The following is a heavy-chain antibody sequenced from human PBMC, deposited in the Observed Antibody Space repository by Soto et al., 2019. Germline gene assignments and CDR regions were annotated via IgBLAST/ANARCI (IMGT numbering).Heavy chain of an antibody. CDR3: ARVSIMVRGVGNWFDP. CDR1: GGSISSGDYY. V-gene: IGHV4-30-4*01. Sequence: SETLSLTCTVSGGSISSGDYYWSWIRQPPGKGLEWIGYIYYSGSTYYNPSLKSRVTISVDTSESQFSLKLSSVTAADTAVYYCARVSIMVRGVGNWFDPWGQGTLVTVSS. CDR2: IYYSGST. D-gene: IGHD3-10*01. J-gene: IGHJ5*02.